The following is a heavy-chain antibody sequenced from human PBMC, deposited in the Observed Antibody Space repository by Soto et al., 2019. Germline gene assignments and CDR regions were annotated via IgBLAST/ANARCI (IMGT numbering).Heavy chain of an antibody. CDR3: ARRSSSLEWELAPYFHY. J-gene: IGHJ4*02. Sequence: TLSLTCTVSGGSLSHFYWTWIRQPPGKGLEWIGFISHTGNTNYNPSLRSRVTISIDTSKNQFSLRLTSVTAADTAVYYCARRSSSLEWELAPYFHYWGQGTLVTVSS. V-gene: IGHV4-59*08. CDR1: GGSLSHFY. CDR2: ISHTGNT. D-gene: IGHD1-26*01.